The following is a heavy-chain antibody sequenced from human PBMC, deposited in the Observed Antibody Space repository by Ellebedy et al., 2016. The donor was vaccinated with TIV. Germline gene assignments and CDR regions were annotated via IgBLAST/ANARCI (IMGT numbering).Heavy chain of an antibody. V-gene: IGHV3-13*01. J-gene: IGHJ4*02. CDR3: ARVRFGDTAVDY. CDR1: GFTFRSYD. D-gene: IGHD5-18*01. Sequence: GGSLRLSCAASGFTFRSYDMHWVRQATGKGLEWVSAIGTAGDTYDPGSVKGRFTISRENAKNSLYLQMNSLRAEDTAVYYCARVRFGDTAVDYWGQGTLVTVSS. CDR2: IGTAGDT.